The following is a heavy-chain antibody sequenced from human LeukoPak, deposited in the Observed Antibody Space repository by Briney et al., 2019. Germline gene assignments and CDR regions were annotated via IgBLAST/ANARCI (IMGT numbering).Heavy chain of an antibody. D-gene: IGHD2-2*01. CDR2: IRSKANSYAT. J-gene: IGHJ6*02. CDR3: TRRTPAAPYGMDV. Sequence: GGSLRLSCAASGFTFSGSAMHWVRQASGKGLEWVGRIRSKANSYATAYAAPVKGRFTISRDVSKNTAYLQMNSLKTEDTAVYYCTRRTPAAPYGMDVWGQGTTVTVSS. V-gene: IGHV3-73*01. CDR1: GFTFSGSA.